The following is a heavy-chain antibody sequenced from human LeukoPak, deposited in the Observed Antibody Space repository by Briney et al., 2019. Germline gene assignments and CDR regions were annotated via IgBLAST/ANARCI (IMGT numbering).Heavy chain of an antibody. CDR2: INSDGSST. D-gene: IGHD5-18*01. J-gene: IGHJ4*02. CDR1: GFTFSSYW. V-gene: IGHV3-74*01. Sequence: GGSLRLSCAASGFTFSSYWMHWVRQAPGKGLVWVSRINSDGSSTSYADSVKGRFTISRDNAKNTLYLQMNSLRAEDTAVYYCARGTQLFPLDYWGQGTLVTVSS. CDR3: ARGTQLFPLDY.